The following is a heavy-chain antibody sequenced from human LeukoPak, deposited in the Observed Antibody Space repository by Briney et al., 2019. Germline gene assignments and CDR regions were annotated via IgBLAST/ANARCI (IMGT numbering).Heavy chain of an antibody. J-gene: IGHJ4*02. Sequence: GGSLRLSCAASGFTFSSSGMHWVRQAPGKGLEWVTFIRYDGSNKYYADSVRGRFTISRDNSKNTLYLQMNSLRGEDTAVYYCAKDRYCSSTSCSRGYYYFDYWGQGTLVTVSS. CDR3: AKDRYCSSTSCSRGYYYFDY. CDR1: GFTFSSSG. CDR2: IRYDGSNK. D-gene: IGHD2-2*01. V-gene: IGHV3-30*02.